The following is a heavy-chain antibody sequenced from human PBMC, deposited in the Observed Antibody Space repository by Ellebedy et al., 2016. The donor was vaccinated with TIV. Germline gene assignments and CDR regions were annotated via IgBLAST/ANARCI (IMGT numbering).Heavy chain of an antibody. CDR3: AREAGAAGHYYYFDL. V-gene: IGHV4-38-2*02. Sequence: SETLSLXXSVSGPSIGSGYYWAWVRQPPGKGLEWIGRVYYTGSTNYNPSLESRVTLSVDTSRNHLSLTLRSVTGADTAIYYCAREAGAAGHYYYFDLWGRGTLVTVSS. CDR1: GPSIGSGYY. D-gene: IGHD3-22*01. CDR2: VYYTGST. J-gene: IGHJ2*01.